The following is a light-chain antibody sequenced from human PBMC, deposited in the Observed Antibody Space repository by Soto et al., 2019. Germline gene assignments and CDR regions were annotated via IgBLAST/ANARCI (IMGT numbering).Light chain of an antibody. Sequence: DIQMTQSPSTLSASVGDRVTSTCRASQNNNHGLAWYQQKPGKTPNLMIYNASSLQSGVSSRFSGSRSGTEFTLTISSLQPDDFVNYYCQQYNSYPYTFGPGTYLELK. CDR2: NAS. V-gene: IGKV1-5*03. CDR3: QQYNSYPYT. J-gene: IGKJ2*01. CDR1: QNNNHG.